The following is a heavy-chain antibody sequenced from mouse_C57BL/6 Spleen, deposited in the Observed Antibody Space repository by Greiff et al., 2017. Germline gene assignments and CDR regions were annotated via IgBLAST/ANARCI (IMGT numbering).Heavy chain of an antibody. J-gene: IGHJ3*01. V-gene: IGHV1-74*01. Sequence: VQLQQPGAELVKPGASVKVSCKASGYTFTSYWMHWVKQRPGQGLEWIGRIHPSDSDTNYNQKFKGKATLTVDKSSSTAYMQLSCLTSEDSAVYYCASSYDGYYGAYWGQGTLVTVSA. CDR3: ASSYDGYYGAY. D-gene: IGHD2-3*01. CDR1: GYTFTSYW. CDR2: IHPSDSDT.